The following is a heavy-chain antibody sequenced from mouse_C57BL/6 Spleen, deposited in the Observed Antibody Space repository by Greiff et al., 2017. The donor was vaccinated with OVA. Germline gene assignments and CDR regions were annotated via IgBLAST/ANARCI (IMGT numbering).Heavy chain of an antibody. J-gene: IGHJ2*01. CDR3: ATDDY. CDR2: IYPGSGST. V-gene: IGHV1-55*01. CDR1: GYAFSSYW. Sequence: QVQLKQSGPELVKPGASVKISCKASGYAFSSYWITWVKQRPGQGLEWIGDIYPGSGSTNYNEKFKSKATLTVDTSSSTAYMQLSSLTSEDSAVYYCATDDYWGQGTTLTVSS.